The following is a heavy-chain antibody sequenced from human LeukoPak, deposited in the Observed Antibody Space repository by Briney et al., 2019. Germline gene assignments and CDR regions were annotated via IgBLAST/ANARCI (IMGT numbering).Heavy chain of an antibody. D-gene: IGHD2-2*01. CDR1: GFTFSSHS. CDR2: ISPSGNYI. CDR3: ARDLSSSTSCYSY. Sequence: GGSLRLSCAASGFTFSSHSMNWVRQAPGKGLEWVASISPSGNYIYYADSLEGRFTISRDNAKNSLYLQMNSLRAEDTAVYYCARDLSSSTSCYSYWGQGPLVTVSS. J-gene: IGHJ4*02. V-gene: IGHV3-21*01.